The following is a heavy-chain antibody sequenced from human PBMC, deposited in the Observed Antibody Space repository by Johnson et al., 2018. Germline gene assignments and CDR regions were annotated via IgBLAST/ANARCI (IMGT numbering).Heavy chain of an antibody. V-gene: IGHV3-23*04. CDR1: GFTFSSYA. D-gene: IGHD1-14*01. CDR2: ISGSGGST. CDR3: AKYTNYYYYMDV. Sequence: VQLVESGGGLVQPGGSLRLSCAVSGFTFSSYAMTWVRHAPGKGLEWVSAISGSGGSTYYADSVKGRFTISRDNSKDTLYLQMNSLRTEDTAVYYCAKYTNYYYYMDVWGKGTTVTVSS. J-gene: IGHJ6*03.